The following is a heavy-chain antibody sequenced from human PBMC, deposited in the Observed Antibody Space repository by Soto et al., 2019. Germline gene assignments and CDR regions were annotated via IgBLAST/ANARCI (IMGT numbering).Heavy chain of an antibody. CDR2: ISAYNGNT. CDR3: ARGPSTNFGVVIIGLNWFDP. CDR1: RYTFTSYG. Sequence: ASVKVSCKASRYTFTSYGISWVRQAPGQGXEWMGWISAYNGNTNYAQKLQGRVTMTTDTSTSTAYMELRSLRSDDTAVYYCARGPSTNFGVVIIGLNWFDPWGQGTLVTVSS. J-gene: IGHJ5*02. D-gene: IGHD3-3*01. V-gene: IGHV1-18*01.